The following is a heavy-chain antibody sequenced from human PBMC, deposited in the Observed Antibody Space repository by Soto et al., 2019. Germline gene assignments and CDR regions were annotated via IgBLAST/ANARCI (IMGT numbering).Heavy chain of an antibody. J-gene: IGHJ4*02. CDR3: GRDLEEGVPTWSVPDY. D-gene: IGHD5-12*01. CDR1: GYSFTSYY. Sequence: QVQLVQSGAEVRKPGASVKVSCKASGYSFTSYYMHWMRQAPGQGLEWMGVINPSGGNTGFAQKFQGRVTMTRDTSTSTVYMELSSLRSEDTAVYYCGRDLEEGVPTWSVPDYWGQGSLVNVSS. V-gene: IGHV1-46*03. CDR2: INPSGGNT.